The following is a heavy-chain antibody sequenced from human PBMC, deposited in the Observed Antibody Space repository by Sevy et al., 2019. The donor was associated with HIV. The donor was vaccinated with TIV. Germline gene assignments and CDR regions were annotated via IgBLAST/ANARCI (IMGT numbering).Heavy chain of an antibody. D-gene: IGHD6-13*01. CDR2: IYYSGST. J-gene: IGHJ6*03. CDR1: GGSISSYY. V-gene: IGHV4-59*01. Sequence: SETLSLTCTVSGGSISSYYWSWIRQPPGKGLEWIGYIYYSGSTNYNPSLKSRVTISVDTSKNQFSLKLGSVTAADTAVYYCARGGDSSSWYYYYMDVWGKGTTVTVSS. CDR3: ARGGDSSSWYYYYMDV.